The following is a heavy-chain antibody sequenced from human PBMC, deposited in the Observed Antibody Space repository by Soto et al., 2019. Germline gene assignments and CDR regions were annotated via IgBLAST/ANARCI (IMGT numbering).Heavy chain of an antibody. J-gene: IGHJ4*02. Sequence: QVQLQESGPGLVKPSGTLSLTCAVSGGSISSSNWWSWVRQPPGKGLEWIGEIYHSGSTNYNPSLKSRVTISVDKSKNQFSLKLSSVTAADTAVYYCASFPGYSSSWYVSDYFDYWGQGTLVTVSS. CDR1: GGSISSSNW. CDR3: ASFPGYSSSWYVSDYFDY. CDR2: IYHSGST. D-gene: IGHD6-13*01. V-gene: IGHV4-4*02.